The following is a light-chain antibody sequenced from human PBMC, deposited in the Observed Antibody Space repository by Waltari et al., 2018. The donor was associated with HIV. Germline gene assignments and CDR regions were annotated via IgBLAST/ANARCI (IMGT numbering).Light chain of an antibody. CDR2: GAS. V-gene: IGKV3-20*01. Sequence: EIVFTQSPGPLSLSPGESASLPCRASRSTRSSYLAWYQQKPGQAPRLLIYGASNRATGIPDRFSGSGSGTDFTLTISSLEPEDFAVYYCQLYGSSLPVFTCGPGTKEDIK. CDR3: QLYGSSLPVFT. J-gene: IGKJ3*01. CDR1: RSTRSSY.